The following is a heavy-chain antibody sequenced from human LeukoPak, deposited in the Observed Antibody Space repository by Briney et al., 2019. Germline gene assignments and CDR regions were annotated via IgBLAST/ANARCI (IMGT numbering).Heavy chain of an antibody. J-gene: IGHJ6*02. D-gene: IGHD3-16*01. CDR1: GGTFSSYA. V-gene: IGHV1-2*06. Sequence: ASVKVSCKASGGTFSSYAISWVRQAPGQGLEWMGRINPNSGGTNYAQKFQGRVTMTRDTSISTAYMELSRLRSDDTAVYYCARDLGPYGMDVWGQGTTVTVSS. CDR2: INPNSGGT. CDR3: ARDLGPYGMDV.